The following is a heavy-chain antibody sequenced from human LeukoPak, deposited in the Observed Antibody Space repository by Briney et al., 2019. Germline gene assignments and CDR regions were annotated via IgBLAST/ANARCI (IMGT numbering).Heavy chain of an antibody. J-gene: IGHJ5*02. CDR2: INQGGNEK. CDR1: GFTMSNYW. D-gene: IGHD6-25*01. Sequence: GGPLRLSCAASGFTMSNYWMTWVRQAPGRGREWLANINQGGNEKYYMGSVKGRFTISRDNAKNSLYLQVNSLRSEDTAIYYCARDPNAANWYDPWGQGTLVTVSS. V-gene: IGHV3-7*01. CDR3: ARDPNAANWYDP.